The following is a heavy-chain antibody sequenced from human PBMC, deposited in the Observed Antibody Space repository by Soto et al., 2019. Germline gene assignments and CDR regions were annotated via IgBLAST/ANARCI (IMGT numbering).Heavy chain of an antibody. V-gene: IGHV1-18*01. CDR3: ARVRLWQWLGYYFDY. D-gene: IGHD6-19*01. J-gene: IGHJ4*02. CDR1: GYTFTSYG. CDR2: ISAYNGNT. Sequence: QVQLVQSGAEVKKPGASVKVSCKASGYTFTSYGISWVRQAPGQGLEWMGWISAYNGNTNYAQKLQGRVTMTTDTSTSTDYMELRSLRSDDTAVYYCARVRLWQWLGYYFDYWGQGTLVTGSS.